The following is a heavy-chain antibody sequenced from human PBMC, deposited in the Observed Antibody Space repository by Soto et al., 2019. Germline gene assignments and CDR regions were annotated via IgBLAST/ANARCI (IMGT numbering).Heavy chain of an antibody. V-gene: IGHV3-30-3*01. D-gene: IGHD5-18*01. CDR1: GFTFSRYA. J-gene: IGHJ4*02. Sequence: QVQLVESGGGVVQPGRSLRLSCAASGFTFSRYAMHWVRQAPGRGLEWVAVISYDGSNKYYADSVKGRFTISRDNSKNTLYLQMNSLRDEDTAVYYCARDNVDTAMVTFDCWGQGTLVTVSS. CDR2: ISYDGSNK. CDR3: ARDNVDTAMVTFDC.